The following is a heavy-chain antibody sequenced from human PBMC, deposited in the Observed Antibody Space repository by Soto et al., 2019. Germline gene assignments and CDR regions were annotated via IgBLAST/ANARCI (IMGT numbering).Heavy chain of an antibody. CDR3: ARTKCFSTNCYDWYFDL. V-gene: IGHV3-33*01. Sequence: QVQLVESGGGVVQPGRSPRLSCSASGFTFSSYGIHWVRQAPGKGLEWVAVIWNDGSNKYADSVKGRVTISRDNSENASYLQMNSLRTEDTAVYYCARTKCFSTNCYDWYFDLWGRGTLITVSS. D-gene: IGHD2-2*01. J-gene: IGHJ2*01. CDR2: IWNDGSNK. CDR1: GFTFSSYG.